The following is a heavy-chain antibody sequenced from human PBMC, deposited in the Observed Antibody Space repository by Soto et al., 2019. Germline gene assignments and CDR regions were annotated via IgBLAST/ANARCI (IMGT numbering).Heavy chain of an antibody. V-gene: IGHV4-59*01. CDR3: ARDFYDSVGYTWFDS. CDR1: GDTSTSYY. D-gene: IGHD3-22*01. CDR2: IHNSGTS. J-gene: IGHJ5*01. Sequence: PSETLSLTCTVSGDTSTSYYWGWIRQAPGKGLEWIGHIHNSGTSTHNPSLNGRVTISIDMSKKQFSLKLTSLTSADTAVYYCARDFYDSVGYTWFDSWSQGTLVT.